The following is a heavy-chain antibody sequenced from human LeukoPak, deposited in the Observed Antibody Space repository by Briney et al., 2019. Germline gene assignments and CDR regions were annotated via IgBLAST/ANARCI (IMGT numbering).Heavy chain of an antibody. CDR3: AKEVIAAGGNFEY. CDR2: ISYDGNNK. J-gene: IGHJ4*02. Sequence: PGGSLSLSGAALGLTFITPIMHWAGQAQGKGLEWVAVISYDGNNKYYADSVKGRFTISRDNSKSTLYVQMNSLRAEDTAVYYCAKEVIAAGGNFEYWGQGTLVTVSS. D-gene: IGHD6-13*01. CDR1: GLTFITPI. V-gene: IGHV3-30*18.